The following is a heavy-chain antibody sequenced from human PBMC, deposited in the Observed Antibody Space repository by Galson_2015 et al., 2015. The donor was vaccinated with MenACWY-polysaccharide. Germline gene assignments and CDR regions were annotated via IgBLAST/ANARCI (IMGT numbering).Heavy chain of an antibody. CDR3: AEGRAPSTYYGMDV. CDR2: ISGTGTI. Sequence: SLRLSCAASGFTFTTYPINWVRQAPGRGLEWVSSISGTGTIYYADSVKGRFTISRDNAKNSLYLQMNSLRADDTAVYYCAEGRAPSTYYGMDVWGQRTTVTVSS. CDR1: GFTFTTYP. J-gene: IGHJ6*02. D-gene: IGHD1-26*01. V-gene: IGHV3-69-1*01.